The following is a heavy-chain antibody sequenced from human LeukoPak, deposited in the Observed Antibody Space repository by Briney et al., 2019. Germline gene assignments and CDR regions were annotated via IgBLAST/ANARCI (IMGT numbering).Heavy chain of an antibody. J-gene: IGHJ4*02. CDR3: ARCDGGSTSCYTVDY. V-gene: IGHV1-8*03. D-gene: IGHD2-2*02. CDR2: MNPNSGNT. CDR1: GYTFTSYD. Sequence: ASVKVSCKASGYTFTSYDINWVRQATGQGLEWMGWMNPNSGNTGYAQKFQGRITITRNTSISTAYMELSSLRYEDTAVYYCARCDGGSTSCYTVDYWGQGTLVTVSS.